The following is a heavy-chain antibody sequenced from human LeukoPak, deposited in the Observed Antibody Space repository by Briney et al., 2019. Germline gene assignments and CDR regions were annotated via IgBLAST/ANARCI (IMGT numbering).Heavy chain of an antibody. V-gene: IGHV1-69*06. CDR1: GGTFSSYA. CDR3: ARATHKTTVTTLRGNGGLYYYYMDV. CDR2: IIPIFGTA. D-gene: IGHD4-11*01. Sequence: SVKVSCKASGGTFSSYAISWVRQAPGQGLEWMGGIIPIFGTANYAQKFQGRVTITADKSTSTAYMELSSLRSEDTAVYYCARATHKTTVTTLRGNGGLYYYYMDVWGKGTTVTVSS. J-gene: IGHJ6*03.